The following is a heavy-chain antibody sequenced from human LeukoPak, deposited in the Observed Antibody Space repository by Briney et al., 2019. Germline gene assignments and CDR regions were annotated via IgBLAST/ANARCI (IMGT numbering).Heavy chain of an antibody. CDR1: GRSISSGGYS. J-gene: IGHJ4*02. CDR3: ARDLLGRGGSFDY. D-gene: IGHD3-10*01. V-gene: IGHV4-30-2*01. Sequence: SETLSLTCAVSGRSISSGGYSWSWIRQPPGKGLEWIGYIYHSGSTYYNPSLKSRVTISVDTSKNQFSLKLNSVTAADTAVYYCARDLLGRGGSFDYWGQGALVTVSS. CDR2: IYHSGST.